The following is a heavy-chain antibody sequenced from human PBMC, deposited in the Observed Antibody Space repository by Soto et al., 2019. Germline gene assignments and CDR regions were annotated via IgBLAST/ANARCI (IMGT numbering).Heavy chain of an antibody. Sequence: EVQLVESGGGLVQPGGSLRLSCAVSGFSFSDHYMDWVRQAPGKGLEWVGRTRDRANSYTTEYAASVKGRFTISRDDSKISLYLKMNSLKTEDSAVYYCVRDSGRGWSIFDYWGQGFLVTVSS. D-gene: IGHD6-19*01. CDR1: GFSFSDHY. CDR3: VRDSGRGWSIFDY. V-gene: IGHV3-72*01. J-gene: IGHJ4*02. CDR2: TRDRANSYTT.